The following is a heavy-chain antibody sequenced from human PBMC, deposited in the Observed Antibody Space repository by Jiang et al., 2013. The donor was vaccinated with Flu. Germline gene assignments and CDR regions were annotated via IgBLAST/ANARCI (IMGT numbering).Heavy chain of an antibody. V-gene: IGHV1-69*10. CDR3: ARRYYDSSGHYYFDY. D-gene: IGHD3-22*01. J-gene: IGHJ4*02. Sequence: TFSSYAISWVRQAPGQGLEWMGGIIPILGIANYAQKFQGRVTITADKSTSTAYMELSSLRSEDTAVYYCARRYYDSSGHYYFDYWGQGTLVTVSS. CDR1: TFSSYA. CDR2: IIPILGIA.